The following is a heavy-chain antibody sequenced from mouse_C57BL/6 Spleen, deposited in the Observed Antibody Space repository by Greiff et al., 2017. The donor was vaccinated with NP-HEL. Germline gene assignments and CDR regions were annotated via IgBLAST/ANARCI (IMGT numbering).Heavy chain of an antibody. J-gene: IGHJ4*01. CDR3: ARPKPWGYAMDY. CDR2: ISNGGGST. V-gene: IGHV5-12*01. CDR1: GFTFSDYY. Sequence: EVQLQESGGGLVQPGGSLKLSCAASGFTFSDYYMYWVRQTPEKRLEWVAYISNGGGSTYYPDTVKGRFTISRDNAKNTLYLQMSRLKSEDTAMYYCARPKPWGYAMDYWGQGTSVTVSS.